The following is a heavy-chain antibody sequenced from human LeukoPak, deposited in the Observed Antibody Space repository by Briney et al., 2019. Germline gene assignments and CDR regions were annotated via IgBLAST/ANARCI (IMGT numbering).Heavy chain of an antibody. CDR2: ISNSGDTT. CDR1: GFTFSSYA. J-gene: IGHJ4*02. CDR3: ARAVGFTYGYGY. D-gene: IGHD5-18*01. V-gene: IGHV3-23*01. Sequence: PGGSLRLSCAASGFTFSSYAMSWVRQAPGKGLEWVSVISNSGDTTYYADSVKGRFTISRDNAKNSLYLQMNNLRAEDTAVYYCARAVGFTYGYGYWGQGTLVTVSP.